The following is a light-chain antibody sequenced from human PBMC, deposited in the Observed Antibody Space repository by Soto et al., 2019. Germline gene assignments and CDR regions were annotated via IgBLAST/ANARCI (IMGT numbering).Light chain of an antibody. Sequence: EIVLTQSPGTLSLSPGERATLSCRASQSVAKNYLAWYQQEPGQAPRLLIYGPSSRATGITDRFSGSGSGTDFTLTISRLEPEDLAVYYCHQYASSPQTFGQGAKVEIK. V-gene: IGKV3-20*01. J-gene: IGKJ1*01. CDR3: HQYASSPQT. CDR2: GPS. CDR1: QSVAKNY.